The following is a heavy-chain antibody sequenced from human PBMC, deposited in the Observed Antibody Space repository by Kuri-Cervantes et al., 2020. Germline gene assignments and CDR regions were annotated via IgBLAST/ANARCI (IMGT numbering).Heavy chain of an antibody. V-gene: IGHV3-7*05. D-gene: IGHD2-21*02. Sequence: GGSLRLSCAASGFSFSTHWMSWVRHTAGKGLEWVANIKPDGSEIFYGDSVKGRFTISRDNSMNTLSLQMNSMRAEDTAIYYCAKNAYCGADCSGYYFYFYMDVWGEGTTVTVSS. J-gene: IGHJ6*03. CDR2: IKPDGSEI. CDR3: AKNAYCGADCSGYYFYFYMDV. CDR1: GFSFSTHW.